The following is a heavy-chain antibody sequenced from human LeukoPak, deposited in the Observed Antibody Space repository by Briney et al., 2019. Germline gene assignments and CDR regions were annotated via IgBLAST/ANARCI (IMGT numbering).Heavy chain of an antibody. D-gene: IGHD3-22*01. V-gene: IGHV1-46*01. CDR3: ARGGPVGNYDSSAYYLH. Sequence: ASVKISCKASGYMHWVRRAPGQGLEWMGIIDPRFGTTTNAQKFQGSVSMTRDTSTSTVYMELSSLRSEDTAVYYCARGGPVGNYDSSAYYLHWGQGTLVTVPS. CDR1: GY. J-gene: IGHJ4*02. CDR2: IDPRFGTT.